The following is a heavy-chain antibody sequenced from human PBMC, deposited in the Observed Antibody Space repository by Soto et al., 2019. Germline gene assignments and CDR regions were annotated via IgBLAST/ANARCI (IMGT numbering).Heavy chain of an antibody. Sequence: GGSLRLSCAASGFTFDDYTMHWVRQAPGKGLEWVSLITWDGATTSYADSVGGRFTIPRDNTKNSLYLQMNSLRNGDTALYYCGKLVTTSTGGDYWGQGTLVTVSS. CDR2: ITWDGATT. CDR1: GFTFDDYT. D-gene: IGHD1-1*01. CDR3: GKLVTTSTGGDY. J-gene: IGHJ4*02. V-gene: IGHV3-43*01.